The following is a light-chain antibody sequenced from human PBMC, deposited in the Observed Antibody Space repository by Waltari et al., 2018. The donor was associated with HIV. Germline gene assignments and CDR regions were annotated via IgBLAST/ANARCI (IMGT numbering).Light chain of an antibody. CDR1: SLRSYY. Sequence: SSELTQDPAVSVALGQTVRITCQGDSLRSYYASWYQQKPGQAPLLVINGKNDRPSGIPDRFSGYSSGNTASLTITGAQAEDEADYYCNSRDSSGNHQVFGGGTKLTVL. CDR3: NSRDSSGNHQV. J-gene: IGLJ2*01. V-gene: IGLV3-19*01. CDR2: GKN.